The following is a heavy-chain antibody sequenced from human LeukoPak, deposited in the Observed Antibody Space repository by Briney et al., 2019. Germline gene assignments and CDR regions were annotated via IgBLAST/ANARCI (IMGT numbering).Heavy chain of an antibody. V-gene: IGHV5-51*01. CDR3: ARTSSITGSKPYYYYYMDV. CDR2: IYPGDSDT. CDR1: GYSFTSYW. D-gene: IGHD1-20*01. Sequence: GESLKISCKGSGYSFTSYWIGWVRQMPGKGLEWMGIIYPGDSDTRYSPSFQGQVTISADKSISTAYLQWGSLKASDTAMYYCARTSSITGSKPYYYYYMDVWGKGTTVIVSS. J-gene: IGHJ6*03.